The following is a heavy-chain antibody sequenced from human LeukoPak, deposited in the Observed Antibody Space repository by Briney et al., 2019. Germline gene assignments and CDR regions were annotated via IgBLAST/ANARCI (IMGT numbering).Heavy chain of an antibody. D-gene: IGHD2-2*01. V-gene: IGHV3-23*01. CDR2: ISGSGGTT. CDR3: ARDGSTSLWVRGYYYYMDV. J-gene: IGHJ6*03. Sequence: GGSLRLSCAASGFTFSSCAMSWVRQAPGKGLEWVSAISGSGGTTYYADSVKGRFTLSRDNSKNTLYLQMNSLRAEDTALYYCARDGSTSLWVRGYYYYMDVWGKGTTVTVSS. CDR1: GFTFSSCA.